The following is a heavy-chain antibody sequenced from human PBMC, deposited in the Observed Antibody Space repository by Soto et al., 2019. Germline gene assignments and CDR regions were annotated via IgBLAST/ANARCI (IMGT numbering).Heavy chain of an antibody. Sequence: QLQLQESGPGLLKPSETLSLTCTVSGGSISTTEYYWGWIRQPPGKGLEWIAYIYYLGNTYYSPSLQSRVTMPVDTAKNQFSLNLTSVTAADTAVYYCATFRLRSPSRRPQESDFWGQGSLVTVSS. D-gene: IGHD4-17*01. J-gene: IGHJ4*02. CDR3: ATFRLRSPSRRPQESDF. CDR2: IYYLGNT. CDR1: GGSISTTEYY. V-gene: IGHV4-39*01.